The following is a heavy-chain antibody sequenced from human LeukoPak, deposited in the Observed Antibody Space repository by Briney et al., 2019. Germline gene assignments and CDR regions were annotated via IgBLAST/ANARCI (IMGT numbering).Heavy chain of an antibody. Sequence: SETLSLTCTVSGGSISSSSCYWGWIRQPPGKGLEWIGSIYYSGSTYYNPSLKSRVTISVDTSKNQFSLKLSSVTAADTAVYYCAGQDGRFYDILTGYYPNWFDPWGQGTLVTVSS. CDR2: IYYSGST. D-gene: IGHD3-9*01. CDR3: AGQDGRFYDILTGYYPNWFDP. V-gene: IGHV4-39*01. J-gene: IGHJ5*02. CDR1: GGSISSSSCY.